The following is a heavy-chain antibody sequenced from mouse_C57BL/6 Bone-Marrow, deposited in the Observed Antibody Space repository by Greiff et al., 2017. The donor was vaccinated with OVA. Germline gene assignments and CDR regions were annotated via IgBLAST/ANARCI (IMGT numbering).Heavy chain of an antibody. J-gene: IGHJ2*01. Sequence: QVQLQQPGAELVKPGASVKLSCKASGYTFTSYWMQWVKQRPGQGLEWIGEIDPSDSYTNYNQKFKGKATLTVDTSSSTAYMQLSGLTSEDSAVYYCARSYLGYWGQGTTLTVSS. CDR1: GYTFTSYW. V-gene: IGHV1-50*01. CDR2: IDPSDSYT. CDR3: ARSYLGY.